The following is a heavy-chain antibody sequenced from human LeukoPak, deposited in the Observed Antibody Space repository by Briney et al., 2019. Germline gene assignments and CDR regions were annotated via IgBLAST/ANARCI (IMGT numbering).Heavy chain of an antibody. V-gene: IGHV5-51*01. CDR1: GYIFTNYW. CDR3: AKFRTAGLAREAFDI. D-gene: IGHD3-22*01. CDR2: IYPGDSDI. J-gene: IGHJ3*02. Sequence: GESLKISRKGSGYIFTNYWIAWVRQMPGKGLEWRGIIYPGDSDIRYSPSFQGHVTVSADTPISTAYLQWSSLKASDTAMYYCAKFRTAGLAREAFDIWGQGTMVTVSS.